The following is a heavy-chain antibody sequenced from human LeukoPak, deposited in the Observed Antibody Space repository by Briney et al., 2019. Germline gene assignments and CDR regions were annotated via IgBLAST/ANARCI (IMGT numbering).Heavy chain of an antibody. CDR2: ISGSGGST. CDR1: GFTFSSYA. CDR3: VKTSSGYYYFDY. J-gene: IGHJ4*02. V-gene: IGHV3-23*01. D-gene: IGHD3-22*01. Sequence: GGSLRLSCAASGFTFSSYAMSWVRQAPGKGLEWVSAISGSGGSTYYADSVKGRFTISRDNSENTLYLQMNSLRVEDTAVYYCVKTSSGYYYFDYWGQGTLVTVSS.